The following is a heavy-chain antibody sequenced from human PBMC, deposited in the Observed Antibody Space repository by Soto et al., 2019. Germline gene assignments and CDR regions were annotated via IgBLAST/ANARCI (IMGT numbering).Heavy chain of an antibody. J-gene: IGHJ2*01. V-gene: IGHV4-59*08. CDR1: GGSISSYY. CDR3: ARFHSYFDL. CDR2: IYYSGST. Sequence: QVQLQESGPGLVKPSETLSLTCTVSGGSISSYYWSWIRQPPGKGLGWIGDIYYSGSTNYNPSLKSPVSMAIGTSKDPLSPKLRSVTAADTAVYYCARFHSYFDLWGRRTLVTVAS.